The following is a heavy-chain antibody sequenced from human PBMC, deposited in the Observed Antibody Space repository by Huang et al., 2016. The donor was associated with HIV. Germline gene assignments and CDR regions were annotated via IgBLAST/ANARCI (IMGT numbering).Heavy chain of an antibody. CDR3: ARDLWLRDLYYYYYMDV. CDR2: ISYDGSNK. V-gene: IGHV3-30-3*01. CDR1: RFTFSNYA. J-gene: IGHJ6*03. Sequence: QVQLVESGGGVVQPGRSLRLSCAASRFTFSNYAMNWVRQAPGKGRKWVAGISYDGSNKYYADAVKGRFTISRDNSKNTLYRQMNSLRAEDTAVYYCARDLWLRDLYYYYYMDVWGKGTTVTVSS. D-gene: IGHD5-12*01.